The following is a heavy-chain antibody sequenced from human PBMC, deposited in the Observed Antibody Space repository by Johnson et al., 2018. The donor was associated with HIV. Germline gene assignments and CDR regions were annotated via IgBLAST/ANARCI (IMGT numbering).Heavy chain of an antibody. CDR1: GFTFSDHY. CDR3: ARDRLGYSSSWGGVDAFDI. D-gene: IGHD6-13*01. V-gene: IGHV3-33*08. CDR2: IWYDGSNK. J-gene: IGHJ3*02. Sequence: QVLLVESGGGLVQPGGSLRLSCEASGFTFSDHYMDWVRQAPGKGLEWVAVIWYDGSNKYYADSVKGRFTISRDNSKNTLYLQMNSLSAEDTAVYYCARDRLGYSSSWGGVDAFDIWGQGTMVTVSS.